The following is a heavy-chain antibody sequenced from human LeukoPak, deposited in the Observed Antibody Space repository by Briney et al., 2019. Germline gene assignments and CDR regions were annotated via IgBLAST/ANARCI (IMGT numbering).Heavy chain of an antibody. V-gene: IGHV3-30*04. J-gene: IGHJ6*02. CDR3: ARDGRAAAGTYYYGLDV. CDR2: ISFDGSHK. Sequence: AGGSLRLSCAASGFTFSSYAMHWVRQAPGKGLEWVSVISFDGSHKYYADSVKGRFTISRDNSKNTLYLQMNSLRAEDTAVYYCARDGRAAAGTYYYGLDVWGQGTTVTVSS. D-gene: IGHD6-13*01. CDR1: GFTFSSYA.